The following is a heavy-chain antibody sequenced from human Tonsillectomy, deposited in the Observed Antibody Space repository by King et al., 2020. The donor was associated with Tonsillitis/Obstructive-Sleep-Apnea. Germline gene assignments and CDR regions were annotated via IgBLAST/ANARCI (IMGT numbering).Heavy chain of an antibody. CDR1: GYTCTRWY. V-gene: IGHV1-46*01. CDR3: ARDDVVGRYIDS. D-gene: IGHD1-14*01. CDR2: INPSDGIT. J-gene: IGHJ4*02. Sequence: VQLVQSGAEVKTPGASVKVSCKASGYTCTRWYIHWVRQARGQGLDWMGIINPSDGITTYAQKFQGRVTMTTDTSASTVYLQLSSLRSEDTAVCYCARDDVVGRYIDSWGQGTLVTVSS.